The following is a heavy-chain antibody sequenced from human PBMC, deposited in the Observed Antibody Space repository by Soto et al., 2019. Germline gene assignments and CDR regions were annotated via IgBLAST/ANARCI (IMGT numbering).Heavy chain of an antibody. Sequence: ASVKVSFKSSGYTFTSYYMHWVRQAPGQGLEWMGIINPSGGSTRYAQKFQGRVTMTRDTSTSTVYMELSSLRSEDTAVYYCARDKLGYYYDSSSYFERKNWFDPWGQGTLVTVSS. CDR3: ARDKLGYYYDSSSYFERKNWFDP. V-gene: IGHV1-46*01. CDR2: INPSGGST. CDR1: GYTFTSYY. D-gene: IGHD3-22*01. J-gene: IGHJ5*02.